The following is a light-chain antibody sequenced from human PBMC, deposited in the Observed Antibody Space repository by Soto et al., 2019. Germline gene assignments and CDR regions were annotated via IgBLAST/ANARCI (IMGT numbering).Light chain of an antibody. CDR2: DAS. V-gene: IGKV3-11*01. Sequence: EIVLTQSPATLSLSPGERATLSCRASQSVSSYLAWYQQKPGQAPRLLNYDASNRATGIPARFSASGSGTDFTLTISSLEPEDFAVDYCQQRSNWPRTFGQGTKVEIK. CDR1: QSVSSY. CDR3: QQRSNWPRT. J-gene: IGKJ1*01.